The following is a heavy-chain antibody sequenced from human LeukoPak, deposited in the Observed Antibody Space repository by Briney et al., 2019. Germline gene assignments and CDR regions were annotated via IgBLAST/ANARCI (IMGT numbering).Heavy chain of an antibody. CDR3: ARDRDFGVGNWFDP. V-gene: IGHV3-21*01. CDR1: GFTFSDYS. D-gene: IGHD3-3*01. CDR2: ISRSSSYI. J-gene: IGHJ5*02. Sequence: GGSLRLSCAASGFTFSDYSMNWVRQAPGKGLEWVSSISRSSSYIYYADSMKGRFTISRDDAKNSLSLQMNSLRAEDTAVYYCARDRDFGVGNWFDPWGQGVLVTVSS.